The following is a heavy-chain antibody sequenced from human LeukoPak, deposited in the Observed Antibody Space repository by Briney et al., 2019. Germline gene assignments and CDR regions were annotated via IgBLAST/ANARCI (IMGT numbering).Heavy chain of an antibody. CDR2: IDSDGYST. V-gene: IGHV3-74*01. J-gene: IGHJ4*02. Sequence: GGSLRLSCAASRFTFNTYWMHWVRQAPGKGLVWVSRIDSDGYSTAYADSVKGRFTISRDNAKNTLYLQMNSLRAEDTAVYYCARLYDGSAYHADHFDYWGQGTLVIVSS. CDR3: ARLYDGSAYHADHFDY. CDR1: RFTFNTYW. D-gene: IGHD3-22*01.